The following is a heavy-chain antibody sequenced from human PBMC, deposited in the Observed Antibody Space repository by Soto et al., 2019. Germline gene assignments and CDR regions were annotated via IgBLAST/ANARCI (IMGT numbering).Heavy chain of an antibody. J-gene: IGHJ4*02. Sequence: QVQLQESGPGLVKPSGTLSLTCAVSGASIDSTWWCWVRQPPGKGLEWIGEIFHNGHTSYNPSRKSRVRMSLDKSNSQFSLNLNSVTAADTAVYYGARHVGHHFDSWGQGTLLTVSS. CDR1: GASIDSTW. V-gene: IGHV4-4*02. CDR3: ARHVGHHFDS. D-gene: IGHD3-16*01. CDR2: IFHNGHT.